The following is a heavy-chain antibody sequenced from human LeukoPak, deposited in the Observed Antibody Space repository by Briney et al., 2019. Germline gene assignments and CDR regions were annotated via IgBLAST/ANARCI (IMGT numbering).Heavy chain of an antibody. D-gene: IGHD2-15*01. CDR3: ARDLVGMGKPCYDS. CDR2: TYYRSKWFN. V-gene: IGHV6-1*01. J-gene: IGHJ4*02. CDR1: GDSVSSNSAA. Sequence: SQTLSLTCAISGDSVSSNSAAWNWIRQSPSRGLEWLGRTYYRSKWFNDYAVSLKSRIIINPDTSKNQFSLQLNSVTPEDTAVYFCARDLVGMGKPCYDSWGQGTLVTVSS.